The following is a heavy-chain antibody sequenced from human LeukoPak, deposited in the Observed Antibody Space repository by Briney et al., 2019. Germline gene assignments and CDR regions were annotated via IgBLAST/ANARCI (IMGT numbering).Heavy chain of an antibody. CDR3: ARGPNLQYYYGMDV. J-gene: IGHJ6*02. V-gene: IGHV4-34*01. Sequence: SETLSLTCAVYGGSFSGYYWSWIRQPPGKGLEWIGEINHSGSTNYNPSLKSRVTISVDASQNQFSLKLSSVAAADTAVYYCARGPNLQYYYGMDVWGQGTTVTVSS. CDR1: GGSFSGYY. D-gene: IGHD1-1*01. CDR2: INHSGST.